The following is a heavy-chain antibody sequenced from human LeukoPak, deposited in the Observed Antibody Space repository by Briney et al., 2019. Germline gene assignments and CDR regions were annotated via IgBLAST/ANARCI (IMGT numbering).Heavy chain of an antibody. V-gene: IGHV4-39*01. Sequence: SETLSLTCTVSGGSISSSSYYWGWMRQPPGKGLEWIGSIYYSGSTYYNPSHKSRVTISVDTSKNQFSLTLSSVTAADTAVYYCARQLSSSWYLFDYWGQGTLVTVSS. J-gene: IGHJ4*02. D-gene: IGHD6-13*01. CDR3: ARQLSSSWYLFDY. CDR1: GGSISSSSYY. CDR2: IYYSGST.